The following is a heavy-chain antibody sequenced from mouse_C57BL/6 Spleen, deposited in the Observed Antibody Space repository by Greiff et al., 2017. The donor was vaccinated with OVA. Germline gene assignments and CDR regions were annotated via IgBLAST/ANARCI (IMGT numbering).Heavy chain of an antibody. J-gene: IGHJ3*01. CDR3: TNNYGSAWFAY. CDR1: GFTFSNYW. D-gene: IGHD1-1*01. V-gene: IGHV6-3*01. Sequence: EVKVVESGGGLVQPGGSMKLSCVASGFTFSNYWMNWVRQSPEKGLEWVAQIRLKSDNYATHYAESVKGRFTISRDDSKSSVYLQMNNLRAEDTGIYYCTNNYGSAWFAYWGQGTLVTVSA. CDR2: IRLKSDNYAT.